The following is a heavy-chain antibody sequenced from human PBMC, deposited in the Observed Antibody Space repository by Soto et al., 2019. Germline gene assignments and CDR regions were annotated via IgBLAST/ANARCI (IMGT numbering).Heavy chain of an antibody. CDR3: AGERWLQFDY. D-gene: IGHD5-12*01. CDR1: GGSISSYY. Sequence: SETLSLTCTVSGGSISSYYWSWIRQPPGKGLEWIGYIYYSGSTNYNPSLKSRVTISVDTSKNQFSLKLSSVTAADTAVYYCAGERWLQFDYWGQGTLVTVSS. J-gene: IGHJ4*02. V-gene: IGHV4-59*01. CDR2: IYYSGST.